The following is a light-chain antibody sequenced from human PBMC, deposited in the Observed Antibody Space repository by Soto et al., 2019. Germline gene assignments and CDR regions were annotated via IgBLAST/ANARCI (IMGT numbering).Light chain of an antibody. CDR3: AAWDDSLNGPV. J-gene: IGLJ7*01. V-gene: IGLV1-44*01. Sequence: QLVLTQPPSASGTPGQRVTIACSGSSSNIGSNIVNWYQQLPGTAPKLLIYSNNQRPSGVPDRVSGSKSGTSASLAISGLQSEDEADYYCAAWDDSLNGPVFGGGTQLTVL. CDR1: SSNIGSNI. CDR2: SNN.